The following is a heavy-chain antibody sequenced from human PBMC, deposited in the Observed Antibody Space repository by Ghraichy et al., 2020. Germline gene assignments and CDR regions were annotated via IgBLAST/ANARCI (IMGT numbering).Heavy chain of an antibody. V-gene: IGHV3-66*02. D-gene: IGHD6-19*01. CDR2: IYSGGSI. Sequence: LSLTCAASGFSLSSNYMSWVRQAPGKGLQWVSVIYSGGSIYYADSVKGRFTISRENSKNTLYLQMNSLRVEDTAVYYCARGGSSGWFFGAFDIWGQGTMVIVSS. CDR3: ARGGSSGWFFGAFDI. CDR1: GFSLSSNY. J-gene: IGHJ3*02.